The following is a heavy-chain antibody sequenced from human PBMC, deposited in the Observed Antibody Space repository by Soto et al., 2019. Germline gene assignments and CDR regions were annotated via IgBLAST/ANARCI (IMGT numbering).Heavy chain of an antibody. Sequence: GSGPPVVNPTPPLTLTCTFSGFSLSTSGVAVGWIRQVPRKAPEWLAFIFWDDDTRYSPSLENRLTITKDTSKNQVVLTMTNMDPVDTATYYCARIFDFWSGYYFSYWGRGTLVTVSS. D-gene: IGHD3-3*01. J-gene: IGHJ4*02. V-gene: IGHV2-5*02. CDR3: ARIFDFWSGYYFSY. CDR2: IFWDDDT. CDR1: GFSLSTSGVA.